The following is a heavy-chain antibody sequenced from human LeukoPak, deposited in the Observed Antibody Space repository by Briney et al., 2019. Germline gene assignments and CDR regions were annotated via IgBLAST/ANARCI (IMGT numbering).Heavy chain of an antibody. CDR3: ARARYSDGFGWFDY. CDR1: SGSIINYF. J-gene: IGHJ4*01. CDR2: NSSSGRT. V-gene: IGHV4-59*01. Sequence: SETLSLTCTVSSGSIINYFWNWFRQSPGKGLEWIGYNSSSGRTNSNPSLKSRVTISVDMSKSQFSLKLRSVTAADTAVCYCARARYSDGFGWFDYWGQGALVIVSS. D-gene: IGHD5-18*01.